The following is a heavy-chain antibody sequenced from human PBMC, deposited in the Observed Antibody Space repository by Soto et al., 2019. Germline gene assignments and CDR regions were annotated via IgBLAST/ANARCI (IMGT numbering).Heavy chain of an antibody. CDR3: ASPVGKGYYFDY. J-gene: IGHJ4*02. V-gene: IGHV1-69*13. D-gene: IGHD1-26*01. CDR2: IIPIFGTA. CDR1: GGTFSSYA. Sequence: GASVKVSCKASGGTFSSYAISWVRQAPGQGLEWMGGIIPIFGTANYAQKFQGRVTITADESTSTAYMELSSLRSEDTAVYYCASPVGKGYYFDYWGQGTLVTVSS.